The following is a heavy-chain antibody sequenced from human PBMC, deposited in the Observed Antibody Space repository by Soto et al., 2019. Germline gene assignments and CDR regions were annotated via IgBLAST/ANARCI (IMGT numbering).Heavy chain of an antibody. Sequence: QVQLQESGPGLVKPSQTLSLTCTVSGGSITSSKHYWSWIRQHPGKGLEWIGYIYLSGFTYSNPALKSLVTMSINTSKNQFSLKLSSVTAADTAVYYCARGGLDDFWSGYLYHLDSWGLGTLVTVSS. V-gene: IGHV4-30-4*08. D-gene: IGHD3-3*01. J-gene: IGHJ4*02. CDR2: IYLSGFT. CDR3: ARGGLDDFWSGYLYHLDS. CDR1: GGSITSSKHY.